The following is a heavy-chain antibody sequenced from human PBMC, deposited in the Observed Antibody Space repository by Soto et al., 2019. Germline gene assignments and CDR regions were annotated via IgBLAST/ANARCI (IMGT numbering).Heavy chain of an antibody. D-gene: IGHD1-26*01. CDR2: IKQDGSEK. CDR1: GFTFSSYW. V-gene: IGHV3-7*01. CDR3: ARAQWELLGAFDI. Sequence: GGSLRLSCAASGFTFSSYWMSWVRQAPGKGLEWVANIKQDGSEKYYVDSVKGRFTISRDNAKNSLYLQMNSLRAEDTAVYYCARAQWELLGAFDIWGQGTMVTVSS. J-gene: IGHJ3*02.